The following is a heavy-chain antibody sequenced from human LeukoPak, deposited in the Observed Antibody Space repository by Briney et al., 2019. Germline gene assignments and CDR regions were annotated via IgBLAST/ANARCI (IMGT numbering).Heavy chain of an antibody. Sequence: SETLSLTCTVSGGSISSSRYYWGWIRQPPGKGLEWNGSIYYSGSTYYNPSLKRRVTISVDTSKNQFSLKLSSVTAADTAVYYCARLDYYGSGSYYSRVAHAFDIWGQGTVVTVSS. D-gene: IGHD3-10*01. CDR2: IYYSGST. CDR1: GGSISSSRYY. CDR3: ARLDYYGSGSYYSRVAHAFDI. V-gene: IGHV4-39*01. J-gene: IGHJ3*02.